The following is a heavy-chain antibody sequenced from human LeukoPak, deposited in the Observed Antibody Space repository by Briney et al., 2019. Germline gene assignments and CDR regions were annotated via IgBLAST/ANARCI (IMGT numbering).Heavy chain of an antibody. CDR1: GFTFSSYA. J-gene: IGHJ5*02. D-gene: IGHD2-15*01. Sequence: GGSLRLSCAASGFTFSSYAMSWVRQAPGKGLEWVSAISGGGGTTYYADSVKGRFAVSRDNSKNTLYMQMNSLRAADTAVYYCARPLSLGYCSGGSCYGRGAWFDRWGQGTLVTVSS. V-gene: IGHV3-23*01. CDR3: ARPLSLGYCSGGSCYGRGAWFDR. CDR2: ISGGGGTT.